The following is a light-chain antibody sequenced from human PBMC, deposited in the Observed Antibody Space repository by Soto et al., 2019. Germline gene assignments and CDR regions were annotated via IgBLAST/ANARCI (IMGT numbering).Light chain of an antibody. CDR1: QDISTY. V-gene: IGKV1-27*01. CDR3: QKYDNAPLT. J-gene: IGKJ4*01. Sequence: DIQMTQAPSSLSASVGDRVTITCRARQDISTYLAWYQQKPGKVPKLLISAAYTLQSAVPPRFSGSGSGTDFTLTISSLQPEDVGTYCCQKYDNAPLTFGGGTKVEIK. CDR2: AAY.